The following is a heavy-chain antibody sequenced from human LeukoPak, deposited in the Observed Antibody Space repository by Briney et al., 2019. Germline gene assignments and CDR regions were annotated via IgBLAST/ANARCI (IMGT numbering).Heavy chain of an antibody. CDR3: TKVKGYCNSTGCYPTAFDY. J-gene: IGHJ3*01. CDR1: GFTFSNAW. V-gene: IGHV3-15*01. CDR2: IKSKASGGTI. Sequence: GGSLRLSCAASGFTFSNAWMIWVRQAPGKGLEWVGRIKSKASGGTIDYAAPVKDRFTISRDDSENTLYLQMNSLKTEDTAVYHCTKVKGYCNSTGCYPTAFDYWGQGTMVTVSS. D-gene: IGHD2-2*01.